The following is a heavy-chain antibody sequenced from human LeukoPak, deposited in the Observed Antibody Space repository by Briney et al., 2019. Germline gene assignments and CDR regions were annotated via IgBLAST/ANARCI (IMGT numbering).Heavy chain of an antibody. CDR3: AREGGTCSGGSCYNGDYYYYGMDV. CDR2: ISYDGSNK. CDR1: GFTFSSYA. D-gene: IGHD2-15*01. Sequence: GGSLRLSCAASGFTFSSYAMHWVRQAPSKGLEWVAVISYDGSNKYYADSVKGRFTISRDNSKNTLYLQMNSLRAEDTAVYYCAREGGTCSGGSCYNGDYYYYGMDVWGQGTTVTVSS. J-gene: IGHJ6*02. V-gene: IGHV3-30-3*01.